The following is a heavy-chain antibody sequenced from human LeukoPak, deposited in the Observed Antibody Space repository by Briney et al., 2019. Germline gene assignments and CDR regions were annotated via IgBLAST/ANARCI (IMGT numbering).Heavy chain of an antibody. CDR3: AREISMFVNAFDL. D-gene: IGHD3-10*02. CDR2: IWYDGSNE. J-gene: IGHJ3*01. V-gene: IGHV3-33*01. CDR1: GFTFSNSG. Sequence: SGGSLRLSCAASGFTFSNSGMHWVRQAPGKGLEWVAVIWYDGSNEYYADAVKGRFIISRDNSKNTVHLQMNSLRVADTSVYYCAREISMFVNAFDLWGQGTLVAASS.